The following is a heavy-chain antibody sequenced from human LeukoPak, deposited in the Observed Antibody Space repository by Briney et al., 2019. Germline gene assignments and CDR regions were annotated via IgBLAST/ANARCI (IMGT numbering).Heavy chain of an antibody. D-gene: IGHD2-15*01. V-gene: IGHV4-4*07. Sequence: SETLSLTCTVSGASINPYYWSWIRQSAGGGLEWIWRVYASGTTNYNPSLSLSGRVTMSVDMSKNHFSLKLISVTAADTAVYYCARDQGYTYGQTHYFDFWGQGIQVTVSS. CDR2: VYASGTT. J-gene: IGHJ4*02. CDR3: ARDQGYTYGQTHYFDF. CDR1: GASINPYY.